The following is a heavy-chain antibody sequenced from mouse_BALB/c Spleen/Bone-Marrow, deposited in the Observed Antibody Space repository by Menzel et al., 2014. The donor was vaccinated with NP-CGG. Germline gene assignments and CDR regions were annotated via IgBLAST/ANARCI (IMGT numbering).Heavy chain of an antibody. J-gene: IGHJ3*01. V-gene: IGHV1S81*02. CDR1: GYTFTSYW. CDR3: ARDYAFGAGLAWFVY. Sequence: VQLQESGAELVKPGASVKLSCKASGYTFTSYWMHWVKQRPGQGLEWIGEINPSNGRTNYNEKFKSKATLTVDISSGTAYMQLSSLTSEDSAVDYCARDYAFGAGLAWFVYWGQGTLVTVSA. D-gene: IGHD1-1*02. CDR2: INPSNGRT.